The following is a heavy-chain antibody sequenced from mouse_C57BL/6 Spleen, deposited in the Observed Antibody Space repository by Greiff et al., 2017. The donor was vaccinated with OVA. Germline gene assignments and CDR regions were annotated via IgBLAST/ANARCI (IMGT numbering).Heavy chain of an antibody. CDR1: GYTFTSYW. V-gene: IGHV1-64*01. CDR2: IHPNSGST. J-gene: IGHJ4*01. Sequence: QVQLQQPGAELVKPGASVKLSCKASGYTFTSYWMHWVKQRPGQGLEWIGMIHPNSGSTNYNEKFKSKATLTVDKSSSTAYMQLSSLTSEDSAVYYCARENDYGGDYDAMDYWGQGTSVTVSS. D-gene: IGHD2-4*01. CDR3: ARENDYGGDYDAMDY.